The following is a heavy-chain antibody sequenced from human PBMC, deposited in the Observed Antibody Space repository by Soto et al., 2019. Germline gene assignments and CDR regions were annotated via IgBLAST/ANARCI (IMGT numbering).Heavy chain of an antibody. CDR1: GGTFSSYA. V-gene: IGHV1-69*13. CDR2: IIPIFGTA. D-gene: IGHD6-6*01. Sequence: EASVKVSCKASGGTFSSYAISWVRQAPGQGLEWMGGIIPIFGTANYAQKFQGRVTITADESTSTAYMELSSLRSEDTAVYYCARDDPAGYSSSARYYYYSGMDVWGQGTTVTVSS. CDR3: ARDDPAGYSSSARYYYYSGMDV. J-gene: IGHJ6*02.